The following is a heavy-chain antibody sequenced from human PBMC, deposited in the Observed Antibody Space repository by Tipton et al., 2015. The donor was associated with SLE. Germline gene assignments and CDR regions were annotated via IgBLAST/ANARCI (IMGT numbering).Heavy chain of an antibody. CDR3: ARASHYYDSSGYYPGAFDI. J-gene: IGHJ3*02. Sequence: TLSLTCAVYGDSFSGYYWSWIRQPPGKGLEWIGEVYHSGSTNYNPSLKSRVTISVDTSKNQFSLKLSSVTAADTAVYYCARASHYYDSSGYYPGAFDIWGQGTMVTVSS. CDR2: VYHSGST. CDR1: GDSFSGYY. D-gene: IGHD3-22*01. V-gene: IGHV4-34*01.